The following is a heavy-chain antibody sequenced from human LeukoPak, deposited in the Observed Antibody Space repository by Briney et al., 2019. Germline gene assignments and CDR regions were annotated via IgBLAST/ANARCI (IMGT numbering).Heavy chain of an antibody. CDR2: ISYIGST. V-gene: IGHV4-59*11. D-gene: IGHD5-18*01. CDR1: ADSFSSHY. CDR3: ARGYSFLWGRGGRFDP. J-gene: IGHJ5*02. Sequence: PSETLSLTCAVSADSFSSHYWTWIRQPPGKGLEWVGYISYIGSTNYNPSLKSRVTISIDTSKNQFSLKLSSVTDADTAVYYCARGYSFLWGRGGRFDPWGQGTLVTVSS.